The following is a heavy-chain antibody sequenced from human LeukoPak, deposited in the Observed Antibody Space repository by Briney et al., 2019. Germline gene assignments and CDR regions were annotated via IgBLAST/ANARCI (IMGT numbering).Heavy chain of an antibody. Sequence: SQTLSLTCTVSGGSISSGSYYWSWIRQPAGKGLEWIGRIYTSGSTNYNPSLKSRVTISVDTSKNQFSLKLSSVTAADTAVYYCARSLRYGDYEKGYHFDYWGQGTLVTVSS. D-gene: IGHD4-17*01. CDR3: ARSLRYGDYEKGYHFDY. CDR1: GGSISSGSYY. J-gene: IGHJ4*02. V-gene: IGHV4-61*02. CDR2: IYTSGST.